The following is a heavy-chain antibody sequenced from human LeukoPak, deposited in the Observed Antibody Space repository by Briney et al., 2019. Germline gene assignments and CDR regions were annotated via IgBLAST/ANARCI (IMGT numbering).Heavy chain of an antibody. CDR1: GFTFSGHW. D-gene: IGHD1-20*01. CDR3: ARGDRYDWDYYYYMDV. CDR2: DGSST. J-gene: IGHJ6*03. V-gene: IGHV3-74*01. Sequence: GGSLRLSCAVAGFTFSGHWMFWVRQAPGKGLEWVSSDGSSTGYTDSVKGRFTISRDNAKNSLYLQMNSLRAEDTAVHYCARGDRYDWDYYYYMDVWGKGTTVTISS.